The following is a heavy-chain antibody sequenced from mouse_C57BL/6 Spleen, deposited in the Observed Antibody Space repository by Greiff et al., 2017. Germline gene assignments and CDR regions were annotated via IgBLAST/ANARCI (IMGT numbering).Heavy chain of an antibody. CDR3: AREGMGYAMDY. CDR1: GYSFTDYY. Sequence: VQLQQSGPELVKPGASVKISCKASGYSFTDYYMNWVQQSHGKSLEWIGDINPNNGGTSYNPKFKGKSTVSEDKSSSTAFMELRSLTPEDTAVYYWAREGMGYAMDYRGQGTSVTVSS. CDR2: INPNNGGT. V-gene: IGHV1-26*01. D-gene: IGHD2-3*01. J-gene: IGHJ4*01.